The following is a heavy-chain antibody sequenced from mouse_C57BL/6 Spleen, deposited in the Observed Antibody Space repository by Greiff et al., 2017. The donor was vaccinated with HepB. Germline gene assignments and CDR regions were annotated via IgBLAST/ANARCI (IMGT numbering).Heavy chain of an antibody. CDR3: VRPFYYEGYYAMDY. J-gene: IGHJ4*01. V-gene: IGHV10-1*01. Sequence: EVQLVESGGGLVQPKGSLKLSCAASGFSFNTYAMNWVRQAPGKGLEWVARIRSKSNNYATYYADSVKDRFTISRDDSESMLYLQMNNLKTEDTAMYYCVRPFYYEGYYAMDYWGQGTSVTVSS. D-gene: IGHD2-4*01. CDR1: GFSFNTYA. CDR2: IRSKSNNYAT.